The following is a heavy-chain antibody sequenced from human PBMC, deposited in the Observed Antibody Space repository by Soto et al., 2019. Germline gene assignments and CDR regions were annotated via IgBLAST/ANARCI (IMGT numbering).Heavy chain of an antibody. CDR2: ISSSSSYT. CDR3: ARDGIAVAGTSDWYFDL. CDR1: GFTFSDYY. V-gene: IGHV3-11*06. J-gene: IGHJ2*01. D-gene: IGHD6-19*01. Sequence: ESGGGLVKPGGSLRLSCAASGFTFSDYYMSWIRQAPGKGLEWVSYISSSSSYTNYADSVKGRFTISRDNAKNSLYLQMNSLRAEDTAVYYCARDGIAVAGTSDWYFDLWGRGTLVTVSS.